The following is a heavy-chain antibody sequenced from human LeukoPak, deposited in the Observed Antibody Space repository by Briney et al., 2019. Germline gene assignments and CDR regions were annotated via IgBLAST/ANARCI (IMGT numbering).Heavy chain of an antibody. D-gene: IGHD3-9*01. Sequence: SVKVSCKASGYTFTGYYMHWVRQAPGQGLEWMGGIIPIFGTANYAQKFQGRVTITADESTSTAYMELSSLRSEDTAVYYCTVLRYFDWLLPKKYYYYGMDVWGQGTTVTVSS. CDR3: TVLRYFDWLLPKKYYYYGMDV. V-gene: IGHV1-69*13. CDR1: GYTFTGYY. CDR2: IIPIFGTA. J-gene: IGHJ6*02.